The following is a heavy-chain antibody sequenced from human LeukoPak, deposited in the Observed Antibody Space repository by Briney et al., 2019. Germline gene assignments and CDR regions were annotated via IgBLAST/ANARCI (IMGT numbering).Heavy chain of an antibody. CDR1: GGSISSGDYY. CDR2: IYYSGST. Sequence: PSETLSLTCTVSGGSISSGDYYWRWIRQPPGKGLEWIGYIYYSGSTYYNPSLKSRVTISVDTSKNQFSLKLSSVTAADTAVYYCARARGSYLLTYTDYWGQGTLVTVSS. J-gene: IGHJ4*02. V-gene: IGHV4-30-4*08. D-gene: IGHD1-26*01. CDR3: ARARGSYLLTYTDY.